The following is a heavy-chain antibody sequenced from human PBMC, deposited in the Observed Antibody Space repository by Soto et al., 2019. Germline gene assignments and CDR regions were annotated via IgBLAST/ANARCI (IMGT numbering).Heavy chain of an antibody. CDR3: ARDPPDYGDYVVTLDY. J-gene: IGHJ4*02. V-gene: IGHV1-69*04. CDR1: GGTFSSYT. Sequence: SVKVSCKASGGTFSSYTISWVRQAPGQGLEWMGRIIPILGIANYAQKFQGRVTITADKSTSTAYMELSSLRSEDTAVYYCARDPPDYGDYVVTLDYWGQGTLVTVS. CDR2: IIPILGIA. D-gene: IGHD4-17*01.